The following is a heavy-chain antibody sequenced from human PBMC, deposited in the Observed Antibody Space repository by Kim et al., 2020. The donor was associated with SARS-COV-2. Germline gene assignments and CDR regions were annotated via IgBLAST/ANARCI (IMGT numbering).Heavy chain of an antibody. D-gene: IGHD3-10*01. J-gene: IGHJ6*02. V-gene: IGHV4-31*03. CDR2: IYYSGST. CDR3: ARDRELLWFGEFQLTAGGGMDV. Sequence: SETLSLTCTVSGGSISSGGYYWSWIRQHPGKGLEWIGYIYYSGSTYYNPSLKSRVTISVDTSKNQFSLKLSSVTAADTAVYYCARDRELLWFGEFQLTAGGGMDVWGQGTTVTVSS. CDR1: GGSISSGGYY.